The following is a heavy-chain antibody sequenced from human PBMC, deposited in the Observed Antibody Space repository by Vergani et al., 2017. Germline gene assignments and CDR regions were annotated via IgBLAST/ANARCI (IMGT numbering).Heavy chain of an antibody. D-gene: IGHD3-22*01. Sequence: EVQLVQSGAEVKKPGESLKISCQISGYSCTNYWIGWVRQMPGKGLEWMGIIHPADSDTRYSPSFQGQVTISVDKSISTAYLQRSSLRASDSAMYYCARLYGRDSSGSKYCDYWVQGTLVTVSS. V-gene: IGHV5-51*01. CDR1: GYSCTNYW. CDR3: ARLYGRDSSGSKYCDY. CDR2: IHPADSDT. J-gene: IGHJ4*02.